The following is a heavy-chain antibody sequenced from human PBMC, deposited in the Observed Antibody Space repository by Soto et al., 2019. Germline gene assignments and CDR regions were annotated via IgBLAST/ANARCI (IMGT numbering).Heavy chain of an antibody. J-gene: IGHJ3*02. CDR3: ARDYKLVLRYFDWGGDAFDI. D-gene: IGHD3-9*01. Sequence: GGSLRLSCAASGFTFSSYGMHWVRQAPGKGLEWVAVIWYDGSNKYYADSVKGRFTISRDNSKNTLYLQMNSLRAEDTAVYYCARDYKLVLRYFDWGGDAFDIWGQGTMVTVSS. V-gene: IGHV3-33*01. CDR1: GFTFSSYG. CDR2: IWYDGSNK.